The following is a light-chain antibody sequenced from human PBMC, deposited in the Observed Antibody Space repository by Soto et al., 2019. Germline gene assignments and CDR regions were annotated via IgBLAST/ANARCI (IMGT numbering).Light chain of an antibody. CDR1: SGDVGSYNF. V-gene: IGLV2-14*01. J-gene: IGLJ2*01. CDR3: SSYTSTSTLV. CDR2: DVS. Sequence: QSVLTQPASVSGSPGQSIAISCTGTSGDVGSYNFVSWYQQHPGKAPKLMIYDVSARPPGVSNRFSGSKSGNTASLTISGLQDEDEADYCCSSYTSTSTLVFGGGTKVTVL.